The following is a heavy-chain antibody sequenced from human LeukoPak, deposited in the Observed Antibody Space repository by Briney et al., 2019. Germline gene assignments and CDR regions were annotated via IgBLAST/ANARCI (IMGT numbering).Heavy chain of an antibody. Sequence: GGSLRLSCAASGFTFSSYEMNWVRQAPGKGLEWVSYISSSGSTIYYAGSVQGRFTISRDNAKNSLYLQVNSLRAEDTAVYYCAKEAALRDWGQGTPVTVSS. CDR2: ISSSGSTI. J-gene: IGHJ4*02. D-gene: IGHD4-17*01. V-gene: IGHV3-48*03. CDR1: GFTFSSYE. CDR3: AKEAALRD.